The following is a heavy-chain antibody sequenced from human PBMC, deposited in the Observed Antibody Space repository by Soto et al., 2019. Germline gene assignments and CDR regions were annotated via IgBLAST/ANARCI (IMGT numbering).Heavy chain of an antibody. V-gene: IGHV3-23*01. CDR1: GLTFSNYA. CDR2: MSGSSSTT. D-gene: IGHD1-7*01. CDR3: AKNQERELPRVIDF. Sequence: PGGSLRLSCATSGLTFSNYAMSWVRQAPGGGLEWVSSMSGSSSTTYYADSVRGRFTISRDRSKNTLYLQMSSLRAEDTALYYCAKNQERELPRVIDFWGQGTLVTFSS. J-gene: IGHJ4*02.